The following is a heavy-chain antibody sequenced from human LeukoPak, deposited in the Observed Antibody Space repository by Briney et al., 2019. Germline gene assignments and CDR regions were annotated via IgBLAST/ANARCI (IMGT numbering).Heavy chain of an antibody. CDR1: GFTFSSYA. D-gene: IGHD2-15*01. Sequence: GGSLRLSCSASGFTFSSYAMSWVRQAPGKGLEWVSAISGSGGSTYYADSVKGRFTISRDNSKNTLYLQMNSLRAEDTAVYYCAKDRAVVAAAHPDYWGQGTLVTVSS. CDR2: ISGSGGST. CDR3: AKDRAVVAAAHPDY. J-gene: IGHJ4*02. V-gene: IGHV3-23*01.